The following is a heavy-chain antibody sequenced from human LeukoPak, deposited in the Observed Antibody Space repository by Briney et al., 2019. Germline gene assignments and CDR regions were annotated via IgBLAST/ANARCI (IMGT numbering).Heavy chain of an antibody. D-gene: IGHD2-2*01. V-gene: IGHV3-23*01. CDR3: PKVFLVVVPAASLSSFDY. CDR2: ISGSGGST. J-gene: IGHJ4*02. Sequence: GGSLRLSSAASGFTLSSYAMSWVRQAPGEGLEWVSAISGSGGSTYYADSVKGRFTISRDNSKNTLYLQMNSLRAEDTAVYYCPKVFLVVVPAASLSSFDYWGQGTLVTVSS. CDR1: GFTLSSYA.